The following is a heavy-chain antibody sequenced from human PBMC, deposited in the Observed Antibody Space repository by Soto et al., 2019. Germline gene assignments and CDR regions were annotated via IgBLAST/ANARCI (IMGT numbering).Heavy chain of an antibody. V-gene: IGHV3-74*03. CDR2: INVDGTNT. D-gene: IGHD3-16*01. CDR3: AKYLRWGQSDY. J-gene: IGHJ4*02. Sequence: EVQLVESGGGLVQPGGSLRLSCAVSGFTFSRYWMHWFRQDPGNGLVWVSSINVDGTNTPYADSVRGRFTVSRDNAQSTVYLRMTSLRSEDTALYYCAKYLRWGQSDYWGQGTLVVVSS. CDR1: GFTFSRYW.